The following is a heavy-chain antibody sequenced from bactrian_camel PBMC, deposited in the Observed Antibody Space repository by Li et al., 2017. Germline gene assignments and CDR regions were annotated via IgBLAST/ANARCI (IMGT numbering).Heavy chain of an antibody. Sequence: VQLVESGGGLVQPGGSLRLSCVASGFTFRSYFMTWVRQAPGKGLEWVTSIHDDGSKTYYAESVKGRFTISRDNAKNTVYLQMNSLKSEDTARYSCLMGFSGRPEWGQGTQVTVS. J-gene: IGHJ4*01. CDR2: IHDDGSKT. V-gene: IGHV3S6*01. CDR1: GFTFRSYF. D-gene: IGHD5*01. CDR3: LMGFSGRPE.